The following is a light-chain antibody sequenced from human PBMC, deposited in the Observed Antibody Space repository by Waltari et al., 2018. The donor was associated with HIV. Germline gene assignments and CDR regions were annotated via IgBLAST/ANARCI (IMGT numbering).Light chain of an antibody. V-gene: IGLV2-11*01. CDR3: CSYEGTFRTVV. Sequence: QSALTQPRSVSGSPGQSVTISCTGTSGDIGGFEHVSWYQQPPGKAPTVLIYDISKRPSGVPGRFSGSKSGNTASLTISDLRAEDDGDYFCCSYEGTFRTVVFGTGTLVTV. CDR2: DIS. J-gene: IGLJ1*01. CDR1: SGDIGGFEH.